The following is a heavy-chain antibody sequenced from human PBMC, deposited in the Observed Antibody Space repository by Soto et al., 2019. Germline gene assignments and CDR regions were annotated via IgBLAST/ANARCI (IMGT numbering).Heavy chain of an antibody. CDR2: ISGSGGST. D-gene: IGHD2-2*01. V-gene: IGHV3-23*01. CDR1: GFTFSSYA. J-gene: IGHJ4*02. Sequence: GGSLRLSCAASGFTFSSYAMSWVRQAPGKGLEWVSAISGSGGSTYYADSVKGRFTISRDNSKNTLYLQMNSLRAEDTAVYYCAKHRLRKGYCSSTSCYADFDYWGQGTLVTVSS. CDR3: AKHRLRKGYCSSTSCYADFDY.